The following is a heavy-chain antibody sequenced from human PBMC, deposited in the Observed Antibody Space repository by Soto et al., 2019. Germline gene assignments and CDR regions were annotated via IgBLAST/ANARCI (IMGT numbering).Heavy chain of an antibody. D-gene: IGHD3-3*01. CDR3: ASDAYDFWSGDTPWGVNWFDP. CDR1: GFTFSSYS. CDR2: ISSSSSYI. J-gene: IGHJ5*02. Sequence: EVQLVESGGGLVKPGGSLRLSCAASGFTFSSYSMNWVRQAPGKGLEWVSSISSSSSYIYYADSVKGRFTISRDNAKNSLYLPMNSLRAEATAVYYCASDAYDFWSGDTPWGVNWFDPWGQGTLVTVSS. V-gene: IGHV3-21*01.